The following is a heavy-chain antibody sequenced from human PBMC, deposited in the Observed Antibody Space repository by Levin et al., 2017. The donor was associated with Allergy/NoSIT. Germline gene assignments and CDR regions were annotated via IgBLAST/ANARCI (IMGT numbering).Heavy chain of an antibody. J-gene: IGHJ4*02. Sequence: GESLKISCAASGFAFSDHYMDWVRQAPGKGLEWIGRTKNKANSYTTLYAASVKGRFTISRDDSKNSLYLQMNTLKTEDTAVYYCARLSSGYYREWYYFDYWGQGTLVTVSS. CDR2: TKNKANSYTT. CDR1: GFAFSDHY. V-gene: IGHV3-72*01. D-gene: IGHD3-22*01. CDR3: ARLSSGYYREWYYFDY.